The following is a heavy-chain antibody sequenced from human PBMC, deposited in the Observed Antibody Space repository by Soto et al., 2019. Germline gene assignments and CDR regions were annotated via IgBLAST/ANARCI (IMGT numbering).Heavy chain of an antibody. V-gene: IGHV4-39*01. Sequence: PSETLSLTCTVSGGSISSSSYYWGWIRQPPGKGLEWIGSIYYSGSTYYNPSLKSRVTISVDTSKNQFSLKLSSVTAADTAVYYCARHPETAAGTGSYYYGMDVWGQGTTVTVSS. D-gene: IGHD6-13*01. CDR3: ARHPETAAGTGSYYYGMDV. CDR2: IYYSGST. J-gene: IGHJ6*02. CDR1: GGSISSSSYY.